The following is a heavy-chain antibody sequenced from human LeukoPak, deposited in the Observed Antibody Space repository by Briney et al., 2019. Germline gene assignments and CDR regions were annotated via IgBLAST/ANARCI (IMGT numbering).Heavy chain of an antibody. V-gene: IGHV3-23*01. Sequence: GGSLRLSCAASGFTFSSYAMSWVRQAPGKGLEWVSAISGSGGSTYYADSVKGRFTISRDNSKNTLYLQMNSLRAEDTAVYYCAKDPENYDFLSSYFDYGGQGTLVTVSA. D-gene: IGHD3-3*01. J-gene: IGHJ4*02. CDR2: ISGSGGST. CDR1: GFTFSSYA. CDR3: AKDPENYDFLSSYFDY.